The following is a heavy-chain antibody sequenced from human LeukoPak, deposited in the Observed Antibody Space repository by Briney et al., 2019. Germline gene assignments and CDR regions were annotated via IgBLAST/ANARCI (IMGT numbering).Heavy chain of an antibody. CDR1: GFTFSSYW. V-gene: IGHV3-7*01. Sequence: GGSLRLSCAASGFTFSSYWMSWVRQAPGKGLEWVANIKQDGSEKYYVDSVKGRFTISRDNVKNSLYLQMNSLRAEDTAVYYCARAPLQMGKYQLPRGYFDYWGQGTLVTVSS. CDR3: ARAPLQMGKYQLPRGYFDY. CDR2: IKQDGSEK. D-gene: IGHD2-2*01. J-gene: IGHJ4*02.